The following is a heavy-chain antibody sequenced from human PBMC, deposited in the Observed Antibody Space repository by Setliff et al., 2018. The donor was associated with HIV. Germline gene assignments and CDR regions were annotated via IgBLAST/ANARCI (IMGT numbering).Heavy chain of an antibody. CDR2: ISPDGTRN. CDR1: GFTFGNFW. CDR3: ARVHLVTNAVYGVVSNRFDP. Sequence: HPGGSLRLSCAASGFTFGNFWMHWVRQAPGKGLEWVASISPDGTRNHCVGSVKGRFTASRDNAKSSLYLQMNSLRAEDTAVYFCARVHLVTNAVYGVVSNRFDPWGRGTLVTVSS. D-gene: IGHD3-3*01. V-gene: IGHV3-7*03. J-gene: IGHJ5*02.